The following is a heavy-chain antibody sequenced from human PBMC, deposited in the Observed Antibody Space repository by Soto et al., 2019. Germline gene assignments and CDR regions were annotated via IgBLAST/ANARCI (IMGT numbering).Heavy chain of an antibody. CDR2: ISNTGST. CDR3: AKVNVVVVAATFEYEYYFDY. J-gene: IGHJ4*02. Sequence: PGETLRLTCLASGVTVSNYYMSWVRQAPGRGLEWVSAISNTGSTYYAGSVKGRSTISRDSSTNTLYLEVNSLRADDTAVYYCAKVNVVVVAATFEYEYYFDYWGQGTPVTVSS. CDR1: GVTVSNYY. D-gene: IGHD2-15*01. V-gene: IGHV3-53*01.